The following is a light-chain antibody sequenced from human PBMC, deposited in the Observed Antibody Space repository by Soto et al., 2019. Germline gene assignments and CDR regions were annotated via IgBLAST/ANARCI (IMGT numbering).Light chain of an antibody. CDR2: AAS. CDR3: QQSYSTFMYT. J-gene: IGKJ2*01. V-gene: IGKV1-39*01. CDR1: QSISSY. Sequence: DIQMTQSPSSLSASVGDRVTITCRASQSISSYLNWYQQKPGKAPKLLIYAASSLQSGVPSRFSGSGSGTDFTLTISSLQPEDFATYYCQQSYSTFMYTFGQGTKV.